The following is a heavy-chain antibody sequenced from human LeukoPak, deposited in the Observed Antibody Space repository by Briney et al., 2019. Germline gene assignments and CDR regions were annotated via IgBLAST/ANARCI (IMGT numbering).Heavy chain of an antibody. CDR3: ARDRGEHYYGSDAFDI. CDR2: IYYSGST. J-gene: IGHJ3*02. D-gene: IGHD3-10*01. CDR1: GGSISSYY. Sequence: SETLSLTCTVSGGSISSYYWSWIRQPPGKGLEWIGYIYYSGSTNYNPSLKNRVTISVDTSKNQFSLKLSSVTAADTAVYYCARDRGEHYYGSDAFDIWGQGTMVTVSS. V-gene: IGHV4-59*01.